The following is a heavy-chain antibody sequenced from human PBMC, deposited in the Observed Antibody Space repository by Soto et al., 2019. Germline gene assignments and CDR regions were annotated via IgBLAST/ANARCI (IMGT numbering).Heavy chain of an antibody. CDR1: GFTFTSSA. J-gene: IGHJ4*02. D-gene: IGHD1-26*01. CDR2: IVVGSGNT. V-gene: IGHV1-58*02. CDR3: AADRHVVGATPSLDY. Sequence: QMQQVQSGPEVKKPGTSVKVSCKASGFTFTSSAMQWVRQARGQRLEWIGWIVVGSGNTNYAQKFQERVTITRDMSTSTAYRELSSLRSEDTAVYYCAADRHVVGATPSLDYWGQGTLVTVSS.